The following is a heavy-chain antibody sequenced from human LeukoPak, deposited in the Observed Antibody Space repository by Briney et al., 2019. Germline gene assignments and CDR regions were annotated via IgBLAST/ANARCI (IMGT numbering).Heavy chain of an antibody. Sequence: PGRSLRLSCAASGFTFSSYAMHWVRQAPGKGLECVAVISYDGSNKYYADSVKGRFTISRDNSKNTLYLQMNSLRAEDTAVYYCARDLGEGSSWSIIDYWGQGTLVTVSS. J-gene: IGHJ4*02. D-gene: IGHD6-13*01. CDR2: ISYDGSNK. CDR3: ARDLGEGSSWSIIDY. CDR1: GFTFSSYA. V-gene: IGHV3-30*01.